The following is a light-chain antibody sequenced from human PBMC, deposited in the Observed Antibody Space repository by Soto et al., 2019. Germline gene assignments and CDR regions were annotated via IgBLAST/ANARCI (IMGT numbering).Light chain of an antibody. J-gene: IGKJ1*01. CDR3: QQYNNWPRT. CDR1: QSVSSN. V-gene: IGKV3-15*01. Sequence: EVVMTQSPDTLSVSPGERATLSCRASQSVSSNLAWYQQRLGQAPRLLIYGASTRATGISARISGSGSGTEFTLTISSLRSEDFAIYYCQQYNNWPRTFGQGTKVDIK. CDR2: GAS.